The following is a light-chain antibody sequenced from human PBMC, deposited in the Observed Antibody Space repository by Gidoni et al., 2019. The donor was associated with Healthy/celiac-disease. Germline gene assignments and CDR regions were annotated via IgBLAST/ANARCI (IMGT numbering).Light chain of an antibody. V-gene: IGKV1-39*01. Sequence: DIHMTHSPSSLSASVGDRVTTTCRASQSISSYLNWYQQKPGKAPKLLIYAASSLQSGVPSRFSGSGSGTDFTLTISSLQPEDFATYYCQQCYSTPWTFGQGTKVEIK. J-gene: IGKJ1*01. CDR1: QSISSY. CDR2: AAS. CDR3: QQCYSTPWT.